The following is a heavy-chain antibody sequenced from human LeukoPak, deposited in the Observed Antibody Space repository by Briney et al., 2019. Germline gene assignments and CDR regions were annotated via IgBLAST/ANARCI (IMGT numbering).Heavy chain of an antibody. CDR3: ARGGGLDV. V-gene: IGHV3-7*03. J-gene: IGHJ6*02. CDR2: INHNGNVN. CDR1: RFTFSSYA. D-gene: IGHD3-16*01. Sequence: GGSLRLSCAASRFTFSSYAMNWARQAPGKGLEWVASINHNGNVNYYVDSVKGRFTISRDNAKNSLYLQMCNLRAEDTAVYFCARGGGLDVWGQGATVTVSS.